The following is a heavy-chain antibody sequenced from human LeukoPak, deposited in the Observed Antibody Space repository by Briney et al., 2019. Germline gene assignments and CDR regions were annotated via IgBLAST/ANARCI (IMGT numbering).Heavy chain of an antibody. CDR2: INPTGSTA. CDR3: ASPGRGSYLDY. Sequence: ASVKVSCKSSGYTFTRNYMHWVRQAPGQGLEWVGLINPTGSTAWSAQKFRGRLTMTRDLSTTTDYMELSSLRLEDTAVYYCASPGRGSYLDYWGQGTLVTVSS. CDR1: GYTFTRNY. V-gene: IGHV1-46*01. J-gene: IGHJ4*02. D-gene: IGHD3-16*01.